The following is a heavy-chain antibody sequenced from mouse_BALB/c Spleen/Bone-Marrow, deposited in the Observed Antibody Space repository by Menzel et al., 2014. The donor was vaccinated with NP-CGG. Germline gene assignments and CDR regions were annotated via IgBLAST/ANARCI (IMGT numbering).Heavy chain of an antibody. J-gene: IGHJ3*01. V-gene: IGHV5-6-2*01. CDR1: GFTFSSYY. CDR2: INTNGGST. Sequence: EVQLVESGGGLVKLGGSLKLSCAASGFTFSSYYMSWVRQTPEKRLELVAAINTNGGSTYYPDTVKGRFTISRDNAKSTLYLQMSSLKSEDTALYYCASLYDGYSVFVYWGQGTLVTVSA. CDR3: ASLYDGYSVFVY. D-gene: IGHD2-3*01.